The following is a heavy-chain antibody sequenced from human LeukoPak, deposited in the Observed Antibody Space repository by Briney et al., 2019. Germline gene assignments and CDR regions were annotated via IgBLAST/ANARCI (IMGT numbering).Heavy chain of an antibody. CDR3: EKNPTYYDILTGYFDY. J-gene: IGHJ4*02. CDR2: ISSSSSYT. CDR1: GFTFSDYY. Sequence: PGGSLRLSCAASGFTFSDYYMSWIRQAPGKGLEWVSYISSSSSYTNYADSVKGRFTISRDNAKNSLYLQMNSLRAEDTAVYYCEKNPTYYDILTGYFDYWGQGTLVTVPS. D-gene: IGHD3-9*01. V-gene: IGHV3-11*06.